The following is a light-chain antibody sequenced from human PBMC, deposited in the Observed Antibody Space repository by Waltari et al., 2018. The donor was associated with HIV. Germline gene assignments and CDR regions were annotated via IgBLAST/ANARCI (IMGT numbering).Light chain of an antibody. V-gene: IGLV3-21*02. J-gene: IGLJ3*02. CDR3: QVWLSFLGHPGV. Sequence: SYVLTQPPSVSVAPGQTARIPCGGDTIGTKSVHWYQQKPGQAPVLVAYDDSVRPSGIPERISGSNSGNTATWTISRVEPGDEADYYCQVWLSFLGHPGVFGGGTKLTVL. CDR1: TIGTKS. CDR2: DDS.